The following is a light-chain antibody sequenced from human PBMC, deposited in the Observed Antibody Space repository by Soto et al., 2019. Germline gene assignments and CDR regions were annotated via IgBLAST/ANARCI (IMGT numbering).Light chain of an antibody. CDR3: MQALQTPRT. J-gene: IGKJ1*01. CDR1: QSLLHGNGYNY. V-gene: IGKV2-28*01. Sequence: DLVMTQSPLSLPVTPGEPASISCRSSQSLLHGNGYNYLDWYLQKPGQSPQLLVYLGSNRASGGPDRFSGSGSGTDFALKISRVEAEDVGVYYGMQALQTPRTFGQGTKVEIK. CDR2: LGS.